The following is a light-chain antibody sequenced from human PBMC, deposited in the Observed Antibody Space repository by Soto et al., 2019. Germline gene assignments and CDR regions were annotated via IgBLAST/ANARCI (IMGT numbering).Light chain of an antibody. CDR1: SSDVGAYNF. Sequence: QSVLTQPASVSGSPGQSITISCTGTSSDVGAYNFVAWYQQHPGKAPKLMIYDVSNRPSGVSNRFSGSESGNTASLTISGLQPEDEADYYCDSYSSSSTPYVFGTGTKVTVL. CDR3: DSYSSSSTPYV. V-gene: IGLV2-14*01. CDR2: DVS. J-gene: IGLJ1*01.